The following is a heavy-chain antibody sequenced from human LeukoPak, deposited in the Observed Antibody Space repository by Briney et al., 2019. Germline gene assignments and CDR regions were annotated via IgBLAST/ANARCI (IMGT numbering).Heavy chain of an antibody. D-gene: IGHD6-13*01. CDR3: ARESTAGYNSSWYGFRN. CDR2: INQDGSEK. CDR1: GFTFSGYW. J-gene: IGHJ1*01. Sequence: PGGSLRLSCAASGFTFSGYWMSWVRQAPGKGLEWVANINQDGSEKCYVDSVKGRFTISRDNAKNSLFLQMGSLRVEDTAVYYCARESTAGYNSSWYGFRNWGQGTLVSVS. V-gene: IGHV3-7*01.